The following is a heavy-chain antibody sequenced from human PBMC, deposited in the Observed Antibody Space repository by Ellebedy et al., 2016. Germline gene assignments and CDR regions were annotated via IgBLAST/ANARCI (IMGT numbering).Heavy chain of an antibody. J-gene: IGHJ3*02. V-gene: IGHV3-48*02. CDR1: GFTFSSYS. CDR3: ARKLPGIAVAGYDAFDI. Sequence: GGSLRLSXAASGFTFSSYSMNWVRQAPGKGLEWVSYISSSSSTIYYADSVKGRFTISRDNAKNSLYLQMNSLRDEDTAVYYCARKLPGIAVAGYDAFDIWGQGTMVTVSS. D-gene: IGHD6-19*01. CDR2: ISSSSSTI.